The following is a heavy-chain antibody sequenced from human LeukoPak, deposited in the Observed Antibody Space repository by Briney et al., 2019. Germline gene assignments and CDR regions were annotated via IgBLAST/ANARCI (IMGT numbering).Heavy chain of an antibody. CDR1: GFTFSSYW. Sequence: PGGSLRLSCAASGFTFSSYWMTWVRQAPGKGLEWVANMKEDGSQKYYVDSVEGRFTISRDNAKNLLYLQMNSLRAEDTAVYYCARALRNGSGSYYNAFDLWGQGTKVTVSS. CDR3: ARALRNGSGSYYNAFDL. D-gene: IGHD3-10*01. V-gene: IGHV3-7*04. CDR2: MKEDGSQK. J-gene: IGHJ3*01.